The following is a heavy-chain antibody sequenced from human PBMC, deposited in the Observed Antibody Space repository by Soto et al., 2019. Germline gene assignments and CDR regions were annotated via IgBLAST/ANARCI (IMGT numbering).Heavy chain of an antibody. CDR3: ERDDEFDNENGFDM. CDR1: GFPFSFYG. CDR2: IVGDGSAI. J-gene: IGHJ3*02. Sequence: PGGSLRLSCAVSGFPFSFYGFHWVRQAPGKGLEWLGVIVGDGSAIYHADSLEGRFFISRDNSKDILYLQMNSLRVEDTAVYYCERDDEFDNENGFDMWGQGTMVTVSS. V-gene: IGHV3-33*01. D-gene: IGHD3-9*01.